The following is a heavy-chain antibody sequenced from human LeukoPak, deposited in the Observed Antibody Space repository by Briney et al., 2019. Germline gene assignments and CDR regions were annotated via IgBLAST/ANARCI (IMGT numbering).Heavy chain of an antibody. D-gene: IGHD6-19*01. CDR3: ARVSSSGWTYYFDY. CDR1: GYIFTSYF. Sequence: ASVKVSCKASGYIFTSYFMHWVRQAPGQGLEWMGWINPNSGGTNYAQKFQGRVTMTRDTSISTAYMELSRLRSDDTAVYYCARVSSSGWTYYFDYWGQGTLVTVSS. J-gene: IGHJ4*02. CDR2: INPNSGGT. V-gene: IGHV1-2*02.